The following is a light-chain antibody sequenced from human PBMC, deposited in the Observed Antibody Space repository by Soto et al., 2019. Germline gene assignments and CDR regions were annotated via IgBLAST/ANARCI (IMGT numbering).Light chain of an antibody. CDR1: SSDIGTYNY. Sequence: QSALTQPASVSGSPGQSITISCSGTSSDIGTYNYVSWYQQYPGKAPTLLIYDVSNRPSGVSHRFSGSKSANTASLTISGLQAEEEADYYCSSYSTSSTPRMFGGGTKLTVL. CDR3: SSYSTSSTPRM. V-gene: IGLV2-14*03. J-gene: IGLJ3*02. CDR2: DVS.